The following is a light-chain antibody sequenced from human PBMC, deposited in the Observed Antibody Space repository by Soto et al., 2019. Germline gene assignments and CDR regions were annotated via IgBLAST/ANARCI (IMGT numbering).Light chain of an antibody. CDR3: KQYYSTPGT. CDR1: QRVLYSSNNKNY. Sequence: DIVMTQSPDSLAVSLGERATINCKSSQRVLYSSNNKNYLAWYQQKPGQPPKLLIYWASTRESGVHDRFSGSGSGTDFTLTIRSLQAEDVAVYYCKQYYSTPGTFGQGTKVDIK. J-gene: IGKJ1*01. CDR2: WAS. V-gene: IGKV4-1*01.